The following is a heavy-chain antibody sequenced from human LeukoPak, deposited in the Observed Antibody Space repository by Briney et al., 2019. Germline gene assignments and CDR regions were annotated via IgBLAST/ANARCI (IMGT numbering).Heavy chain of an antibody. V-gene: IGHV3-21*01. CDR3: ARDERGDY. D-gene: IGHD3-10*01. J-gene: IGHJ4*02. CDR2: ISSNGKII. CDR1: GFTFSSYT. Sequence: GGSLRLSCAASGFTFSSYTMNWVRQAPGKGLEWVSSISSNGKIIYYAESVKGRFTISRDNAQSSLDLQMNSLGAEDTAIYYCARDERGDYWGLGTLVTVS.